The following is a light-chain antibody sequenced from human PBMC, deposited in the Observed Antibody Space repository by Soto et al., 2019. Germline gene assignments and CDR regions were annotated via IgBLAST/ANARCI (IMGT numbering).Light chain of an antibody. CDR2: DVS. CDR1: QSLSFN. J-gene: IGKJ1*01. Sequence: DIVMTQYPATLSVSSGERATLSRMASQSLSFNLAWYQQKPGQAPRLLIYDVSTRATGIPARFSGSGSGTEFTLTISSLESEDFAVYYCQQYYRWPQTFGQGTKVDIK. V-gene: IGKV3-15*01. CDR3: QQYYRWPQT.